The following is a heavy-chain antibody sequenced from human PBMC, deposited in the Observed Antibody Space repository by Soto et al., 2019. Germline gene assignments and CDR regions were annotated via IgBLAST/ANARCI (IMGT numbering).Heavy chain of an antibody. V-gene: IGHV4-4*02. D-gene: IGHD1-26*01. CDR3: ARGILADVFSKYFDY. Sequence: PSETLSLTCAVSGGSISSSNWWSWVRQPPGKGLEWIGEIYHSGSTNYNPSLKSRVTISVDKSKNQFSLKLSSVTAADTAVYYCARGILADVFSKYFDYWGQGTLVTVSS. J-gene: IGHJ4*02. CDR2: IYHSGST. CDR1: GGSISSSNW.